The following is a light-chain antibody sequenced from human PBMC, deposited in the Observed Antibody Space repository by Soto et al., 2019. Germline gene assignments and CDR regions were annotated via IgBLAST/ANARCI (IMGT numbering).Light chain of an antibody. J-gene: IGKJ4*01. CDR3: QQRSDWPRALT. V-gene: IGKV3-11*01. CDR2: DGS. Sequence: EIVLTQSPATLLLSLGERATLSCRASQSVSNHLAWYQQKPGQAPRLLIYDGSNRATGIPARFSGGGSGTDFTPTINSLEPEDFAVYYCQQRSDWPRALTFGGGTKVEIK. CDR1: QSVSNH.